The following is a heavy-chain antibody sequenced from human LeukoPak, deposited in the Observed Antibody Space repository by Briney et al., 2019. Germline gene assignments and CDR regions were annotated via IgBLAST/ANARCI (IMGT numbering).Heavy chain of an antibody. D-gene: IGHD1-26*01. V-gene: IGHV3-53*01. J-gene: IGHJ4*02. CDR1: GFTVSRNY. Sequence: GGSLRLSCAASGFTVSRNYMSWVRQAPGKGLEWASVIYRGDSAYYADSVRGRFTISRDNSKNTLYLQMNSLRADDTAVYYCAREVGGGATKYFDYWGQGTLVTVSS. CDR3: AREVGGGATKYFDY. CDR2: IYRGDSA.